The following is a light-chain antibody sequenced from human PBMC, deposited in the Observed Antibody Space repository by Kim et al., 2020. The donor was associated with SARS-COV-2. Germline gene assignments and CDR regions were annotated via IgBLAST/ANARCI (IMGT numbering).Light chain of an antibody. CDR2: KVS. Sequence: PSLPCDSGQRLVYIDGKIYVNWVQPRQGQSPRRLIYKVSKRDAGVPDRFGGSGSDTNFTLKISRVEAEDVGFYYCMQGPHWVPITFGQGTRLEI. CDR1: QRLVYIDGKIY. CDR3: MQGPHWVPIT. V-gene: IGKV2-30*01. J-gene: IGKJ5*01.